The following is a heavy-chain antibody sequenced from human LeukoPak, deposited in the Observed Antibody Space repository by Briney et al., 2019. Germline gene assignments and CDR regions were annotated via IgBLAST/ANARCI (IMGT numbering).Heavy chain of an antibody. CDR1: GGSISSSSYY. D-gene: IGHD4-17*01. CDR3: ASRKMTTVTTFQGYYFDY. J-gene: IGHJ4*02. V-gene: IGHV4-39*07. CDR2: IYYSGST. Sequence: PSETLSLTCTVSGGSISSSSYYWGWIRQPPGKGLEWIGSIYYSGSTYYNPSLKSRVTISVDTSKNQFSLKLSSVTAADTAVYYCASRKMTTVTTFQGYYFDYWGQGTLVTVSS.